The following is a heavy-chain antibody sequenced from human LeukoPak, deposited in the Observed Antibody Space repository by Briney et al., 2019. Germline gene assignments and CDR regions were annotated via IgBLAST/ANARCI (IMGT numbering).Heavy chain of an antibody. J-gene: IGHJ2*01. D-gene: IGHD7-27*01. Sequence: ASVKVSFKSSGYTFTAYYIHWVRQAPGQGLEWMGWISPNSGGTDYAQKFQGRVTMTRDTSISTAYVELSSLTSDDTAVYYCAIQPWGSGSNWYFDLWGRGTLVTVSS. CDR1: GYTFTAYY. CDR2: ISPNSGGT. V-gene: IGHV1-2*02. CDR3: AIQPWGSGSNWYFDL.